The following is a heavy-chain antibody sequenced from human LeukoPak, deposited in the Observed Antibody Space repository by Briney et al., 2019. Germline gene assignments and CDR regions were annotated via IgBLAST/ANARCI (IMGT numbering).Heavy chain of an antibody. D-gene: IGHD2-21*01. CDR2: ISVGGSDE. V-gene: IGHV3-48*03. J-gene: IGHJ4*02. CDR1: GFSFKTYE. Sequence: GGSLRLSCVASGFSFKTYEMNWVRQAPGKGLEWISYISVGGSDEDYADSVKGRFTISRDNAKNSLYLQMNSLRAEDTAVYYCARDIFPTGPHPFDYWGQGTLVTVSS. CDR3: ARDIFPTGPHPFDY.